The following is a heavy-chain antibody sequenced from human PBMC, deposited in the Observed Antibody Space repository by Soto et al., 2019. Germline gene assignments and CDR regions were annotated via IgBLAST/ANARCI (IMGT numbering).Heavy chain of an antibody. J-gene: IGHJ5*02. V-gene: IGHV1-69*01. CDR3: AREPASNYDIFTGYYTANWFDP. CDR2: IIPIFGTA. CDR1: GGTFSSYA. Sequence: QVQLVQSGAEVKKPGSSVKVSCKASGGTFSSYAISWVRQAPGQGLEWMGGIIPIFGTANYAQKFQGRVTITADESTSTAYMELSSLRSEDTAVYYCAREPASNYDIFTGYYTANWFDPWGHGTLVTVSS. D-gene: IGHD3-9*01.